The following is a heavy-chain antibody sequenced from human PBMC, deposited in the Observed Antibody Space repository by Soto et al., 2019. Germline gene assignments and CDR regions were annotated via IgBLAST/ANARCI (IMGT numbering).Heavy chain of an antibody. Sequence: QVQLVESGGGVVQPGRSLRLSCAASGFTFSSYAMHWVRQAPGKGLEWVAVISYDGSNKYYADSVKGRFTISRDNSKNTLYLQMNSLRAEDTAVYYCVKSYGDYLYYFDYWGQGTLVTVSS. V-gene: IGHV3-30-3*02. CDR3: VKSYGDYLYYFDY. CDR1: GFTFSSYA. J-gene: IGHJ4*02. CDR2: ISYDGSNK. D-gene: IGHD4-17*01.